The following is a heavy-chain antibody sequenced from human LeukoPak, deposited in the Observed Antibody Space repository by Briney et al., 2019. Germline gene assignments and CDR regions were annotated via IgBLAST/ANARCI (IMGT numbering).Heavy chain of an antibody. D-gene: IGHD3-16*02. CDR1: GGSISSGTYY. V-gene: IGHV4-31*03. CDR2: IYYSGST. Sequence: SQTLSLTCTVSGGSISSGTYYWSWIRQHPGKGLEWIGYIYYSGSTSYNPSLKSRVTISVDTSKHQFSLKLSSVTAADKAMYYRARDVSNYDYIWGSYRAAGAFDIWGQGTMVTVSS. J-gene: IGHJ3*02. CDR3: ARDVSNYDYIWGSYRAAGAFDI.